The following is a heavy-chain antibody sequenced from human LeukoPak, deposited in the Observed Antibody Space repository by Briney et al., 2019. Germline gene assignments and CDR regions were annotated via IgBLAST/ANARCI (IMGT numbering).Heavy chain of an antibody. J-gene: IGHJ4*02. CDR1: GGSISSYY. CDR3: ARDGSFATWDY. CDR2: IYTSGST. Sequence: SETLSLTCTVSGGSISSYYWSWIRQPAGKGLESIGRIYTSGSTNYNPSLKSRVTISVDKSKNQFSLKLSSVAAADTAVYYCARDGSFATWDYWGQGTLVTVSS. D-gene: IGHD2-2*03. V-gene: IGHV4-4*07.